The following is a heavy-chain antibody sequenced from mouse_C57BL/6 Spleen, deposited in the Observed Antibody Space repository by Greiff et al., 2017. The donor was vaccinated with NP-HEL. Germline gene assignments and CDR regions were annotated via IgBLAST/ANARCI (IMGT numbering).Heavy chain of an antibody. V-gene: IGHV1-80*01. CDR3: AREGDLLVDY. Sequence: VKLQESGAELVKPGASVKISCKASGYAFSSYWMNWVKQRPGKGLEWIGQIYPGDGDTNYNGKFKGKATLTADKSSSTAYMQLSSLTSEDSAVYFCAREGDLLVDYWGQGTTLTVSS. CDR1: GYAFSSYW. D-gene: IGHD1-1*01. CDR2: IYPGDGDT. J-gene: IGHJ2*01.